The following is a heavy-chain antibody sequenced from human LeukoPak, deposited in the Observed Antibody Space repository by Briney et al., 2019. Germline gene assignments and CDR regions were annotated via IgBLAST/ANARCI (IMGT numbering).Heavy chain of an antibody. Sequence: GASVKVSCKASGGTFSSYAISWVRQAPGQGLERMGRIIPILGIANYAQKFQGRVTITADKSTSTAYMELGSLRSEDTAVYYCARDPHYYDSSEGYWGQGTLVTVSS. J-gene: IGHJ4*02. V-gene: IGHV1-69*04. CDR3: ARDPHYYDSSEGY. D-gene: IGHD3-22*01. CDR2: IIPILGIA. CDR1: GGTFSSYA.